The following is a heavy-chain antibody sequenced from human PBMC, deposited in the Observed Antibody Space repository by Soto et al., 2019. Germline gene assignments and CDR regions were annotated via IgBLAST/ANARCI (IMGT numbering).Heavy chain of an antibody. D-gene: IGHD4-17*01. CDR3: ARGDDDYGDHFDY. J-gene: IGHJ4*02. Sequence: SETLSLTCTVSGGSISSYYWSWIRQPPGKGLEWIGYIYYSGSTNYNPSLKSRVTISVDTSKNQFSLKLSSVTAADTAVYYCARGDDDYGDHFDYWGQGTLVTVSS. V-gene: IGHV4-59*01. CDR1: GGSISSYY. CDR2: IYYSGST.